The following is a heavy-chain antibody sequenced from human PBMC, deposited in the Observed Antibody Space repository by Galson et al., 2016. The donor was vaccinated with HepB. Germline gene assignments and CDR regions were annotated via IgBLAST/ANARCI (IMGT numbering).Heavy chain of an antibody. CDR1: GYNFTTYW. J-gene: IGHJ3*02. Sequence: QSGAEVKKPGESLKISCKGSGYNFTTYWIGWVRQMPGKGLEWMGISYPGDSDTIYNPSFQGQVSISADKSSTTAYLQWSSLKASDTAIYYCARPRDRTFGDSAFDIWGRGTVVTVSS. CDR2: SYPGDSDT. V-gene: IGHV5-51*01. D-gene: IGHD3-10*01. CDR3: ARPRDRTFGDSAFDI.